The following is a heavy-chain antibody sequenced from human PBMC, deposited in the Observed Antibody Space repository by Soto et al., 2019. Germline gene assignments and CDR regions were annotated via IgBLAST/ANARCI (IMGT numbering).Heavy chain of an antibody. CDR1: GGSISSGGYY. V-gene: IGHV4-31*03. CDR3: ARDAHYDTRFDP. CDR2: IYYSGST. Sequence: QVQLQVSGAGLVKPSQTLSLTCTVSGGSISSGGYYWSWIRQHPGKGLEWIGYIYYSGSTYYNPSLKSRVTISVDTSKNQFSLKLSSVTAADTAVYYCARDAHYDTRFDPWGQGTLVTVSS. J-gene: IGHJ5*02. D-gene: IGHD3-9*01.